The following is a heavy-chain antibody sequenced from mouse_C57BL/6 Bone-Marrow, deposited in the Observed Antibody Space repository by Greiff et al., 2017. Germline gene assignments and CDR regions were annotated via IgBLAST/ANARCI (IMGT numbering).Heavy chain of an antibody. CDR3: ARSGSYYYGSSYNFDY. CDR1: GYTFTSYD. Sequence: VKLVESGPELVKPGASVKLSCKASGYTFTSYDINWVKQRPGQGLEWIGWIYPRDGSTKYNEKFKGKATLTVDTSSSTAYMELHSLTSEDSAVYFCARSGSYYYGSSYNFDYWGQGTTLTVSS. CDR2: IYPRDGST. V-gene: IGHV1-85*01. J-gene: IGHJ2*01. D-gene: IGHD1-1*01.